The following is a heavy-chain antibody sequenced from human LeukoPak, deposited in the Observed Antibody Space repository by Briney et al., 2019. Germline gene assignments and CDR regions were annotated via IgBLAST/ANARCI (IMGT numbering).Heavy chain of an antibody. CDR1: RGSVIAYS. V-gene: IGHV4-4*07. J-gene: IGHJ3*02. CDR2: FYTNGST. D-gene: IGHD1/OR15-1a*01. CDR3: ARELTLTTAFDI. Sequence: SETLSLTCTVSRGSVIAYSWSWIRQPAGEGLEWIGRFYTNGSTNYNPSLKTRVTLSIDKSKNHFSLKLSSVTAADTAVYYCARELTLTTAFDIWGQGTVVTVSS.